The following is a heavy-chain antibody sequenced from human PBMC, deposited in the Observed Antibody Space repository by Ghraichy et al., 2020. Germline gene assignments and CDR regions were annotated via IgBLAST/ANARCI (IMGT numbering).Heavy chain of an antibody. CDR1: GFAYSSYW. D-gene: IGHD2-21*02. CDR2: IKYDGSAE. J-gene: IGHJ4*02. V-gene: IGHV3-7*01. CDR3: ARGWGRFDY. Sequence: GGSLRLSCAASGFAYSSYWMNWVRQAPGNGLEWVAYIKYDGSAEYYVDSVKGRFAISRDNTKNSLFLQMNSLRAEDTAVYYCARGWGRFDYWGQGTLVTVSS.